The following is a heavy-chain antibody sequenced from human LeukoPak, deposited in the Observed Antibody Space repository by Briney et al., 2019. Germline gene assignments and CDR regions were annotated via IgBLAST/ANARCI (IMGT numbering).Heavy chain of an antibody. V-gene: IGHV1-18*01. CDR2: ISTYNGNT. Sequence: ASVKVSCKASGYTFTSYGISWVRQAPGQGLEWMGWISTYNGNTNYAQKLQGRVTMTTDTSTSTAYMELSSLRSEDTAVYYCARGSDSSGYRNYNWFDPWGQGTLVTVSS. D-gene: IGHD3-22*01. CDR3: ARGSDSSGYRNYNWFDP. J-gene: IGHJ5*02. CDR1: GYTFTSYG.